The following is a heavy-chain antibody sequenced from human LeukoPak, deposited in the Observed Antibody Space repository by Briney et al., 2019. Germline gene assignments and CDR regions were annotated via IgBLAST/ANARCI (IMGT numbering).Heavy chain of an antibody. V-gene: IGHV1-69*01. CDR2: IIPIFGTA. D-gene: IGHD2-2*02. CDR1: GGTFSSYA. CDR3: ARGIVVVPAAILGTFDY. J-gene: IGHJ4*02. Sequence: SVKVSCKASGGTFSSYAISWVRQAPGQGLEWMGGIIPIFGTANYAQKFQGRVTITADESTGTAYMELSSLRSEDTAVYYCARGIVVVPAAILGTFDYWGQGTLVTVSS.